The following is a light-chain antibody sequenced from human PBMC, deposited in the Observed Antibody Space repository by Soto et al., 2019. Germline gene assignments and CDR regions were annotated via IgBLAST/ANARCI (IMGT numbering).Light chain of an antibody. J-gene: IGKJ3*01. CDR2: AAS. CDR1: QGIGSY. V-gene: IGKV1-9*01. Sequence: IQLTQSPSSLSASVGDRVTITCRASQGIGSYLAWYQQQPGKAPKLLIYAASTLQSGLPSRFSGSGSGTDFTLTISSLQPEDFATYYCQQLNSYPRGFTFGPGTKVDIK. CDR3: QQLNSYPRGFT.